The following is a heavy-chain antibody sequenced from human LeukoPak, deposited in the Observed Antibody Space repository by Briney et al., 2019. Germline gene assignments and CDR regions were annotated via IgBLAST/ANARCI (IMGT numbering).Heavy chain of an antibody. CDR1: GCSLSGHY. J-gene: IGHJ3*01. CDR2: VSYTGRT. V-gene: IGHV4-59*11. Sequence: PLETLSLTCTVSGCSLSGHYWSWIRQPPGKRLEWIGYVSYTGRTKYNPSLQSRVTISIDTSKSQFSLKLTSVTSADTAVYSCARLLDNDISGDPDTFDVWGQGTTVIVSS. CDR3: ARLLDNDISGDPDTFDV. D-gene: IGHD3-22*01.